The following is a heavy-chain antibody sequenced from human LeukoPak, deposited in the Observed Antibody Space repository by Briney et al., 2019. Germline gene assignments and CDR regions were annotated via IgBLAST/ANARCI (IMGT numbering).Heavy chain of an antibody. CDR2: IWYDGSSK. J-gene: IGHJ4*02. Sequence: GRSLRLSCAASGFTFSSYGMHWVRQAPGKGLEWVAVIWYDGSSKYYADSVKGRFTISRDNSKNTLYLQMNSLRAEDTAVYYCARVEGTGSGWPFDYWGQGTLVTVSS. D-gene: IGHD6-19*01. CDR3: ARVEGTGSGWPFDY. V-gene: IGHV3-33*01. CDR1: GFTFSSYG.